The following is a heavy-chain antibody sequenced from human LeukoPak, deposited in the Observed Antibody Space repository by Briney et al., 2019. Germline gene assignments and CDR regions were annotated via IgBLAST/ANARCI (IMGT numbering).Heavy chain of an antibody. Sequence: KPSETLSLTCTVSGYSISSGYYWGWVRQPPRKGLEGIGSIYHRGSTYYNPSLKSRVTISVDTSKNQFSLKLSSVTAADTAVYYCARGRYSSGWYNWFDPWGQGTLVTVSS. V-gene: IGHV4-38-2*02. CDR1: GYSISSGYY. J-gene: IGHJ5*02. CDR2: IYHRGST. CDR3: ARGRYSSGWYNWFDP. D-gene: IGHD6-19*01.